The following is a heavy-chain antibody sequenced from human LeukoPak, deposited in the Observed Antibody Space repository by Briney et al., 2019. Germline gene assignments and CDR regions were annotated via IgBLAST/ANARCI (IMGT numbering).Heavy chain of an antibody. J-gene: IGHJ5*02. V-gene: IGHV1-2*06. CDR2: INPNSGGT. Sequence: ASVKVSCKASGYTFTGYYMHWARQAPGQGLEWMGRINPNSGGTNYAQKFQGRVTMTRDTSISTAYMELSRLRSDDTAVYYCARDRRKGDNWFDPWGQGTLVTVSS. CDR1: GYTFTGYY. CDR3: ARDRRKGDNWFDP.